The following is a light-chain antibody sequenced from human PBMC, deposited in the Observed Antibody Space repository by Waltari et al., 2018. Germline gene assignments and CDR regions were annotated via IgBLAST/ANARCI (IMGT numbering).Light chain of an antibody. CDR1: QDVTKY. CDR3: QQGDSLPPT. Sequence: DIQMTQSPSSVSASVGDRVTITCRASQDVTKYIAWYQQKPGRAPKVLIFDVSTLQSGGPSRFSGSGSGTEFSLTISSLQPEDFATYYCQQGDSLPPTFGQGTKVEI. J-gene: IGKJ1*01. V-gene: IGKV1-12*01. CDR2: DVS.